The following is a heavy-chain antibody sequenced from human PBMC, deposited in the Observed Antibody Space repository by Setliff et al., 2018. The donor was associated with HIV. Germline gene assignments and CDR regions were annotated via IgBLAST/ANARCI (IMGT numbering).Heavy chain of an antibody. D-gene: IGHD7-27*01. Sequence: SETLSLTCSVSGGSISSHHWSWIRQPPGKGLEWIGSIYNSGSTNYNPSLTSRVTISVDTSKNQFSLNLTSVTAADTAVYYCASLGMGSFGDYWGQGTLVTVSS. CDR3: ASLGMGSFGDY. CDR2: IYNSGST. V-gene: IGHV4-59*08. J-gene: IGHJ4*02. CDR1: GGSISSHH.